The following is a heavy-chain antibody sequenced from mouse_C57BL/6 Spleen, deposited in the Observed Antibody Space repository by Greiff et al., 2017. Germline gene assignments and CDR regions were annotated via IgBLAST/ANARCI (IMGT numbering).Heavy chain of an antibody. V-gene: IGHV3-6*01. Sequence: EVKLQESGPGLVKPSQSLSLTCSVTGYSITSGYYWNWIRQFPGNKLEWMGYISYDGSNNYNPSLKNRISITRDTSKNQFFLKLNSVTTEDTTTYYYATLDSSYYYAKGYWVQGASVTVSS. CDR2: ISYDGSN. J-gene: IGHJ4*01. CDR1: GYSITSGYY. D-gene: IGHD3-2*02. CDR3: ATLDSSYYYAKGY.